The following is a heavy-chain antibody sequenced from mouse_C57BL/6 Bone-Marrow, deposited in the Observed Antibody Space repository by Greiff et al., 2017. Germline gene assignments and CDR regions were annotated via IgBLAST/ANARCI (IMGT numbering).Heavy chain of an antibody. V-gene: IGHV14-2*01. Sequence: EVQLQQSGAELVKPGASVKLSCTASGFNIKDYYMHWVKQRTEQGLEWIGRIDPEDGATKYAPKFQGKATITADTSSNTAYLQLSSLTSEDTAVYYCARGDYDREGVAYWGQGTLVTVSA. CDR2: IDPEDGAT. J-gene: IGHJ3*01. D-gene: IGHD2-4*01. CDR3: ARGDYDREGVAY. CDR1: GFNIKDYY.